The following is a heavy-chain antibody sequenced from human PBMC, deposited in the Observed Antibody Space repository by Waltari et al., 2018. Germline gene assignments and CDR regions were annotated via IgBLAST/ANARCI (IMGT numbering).Heavy chain of an antibody. CDR1: GFSLNRYC. Sequence: EVRLVQSGGDLVQPGGSLRLSCAGPGFSLNRYCMLWVRQTPERGLEWVSYISWSDDKTEYADSVRGRFTISRDIARNSVSLQMKNLKVEDTAMYYCARELGGSAAGTDHWGQGSMVFVSS. J-gene: IGHJ1*01. CDR2: ISWSDDKT. D-gene: IGHD2-2*01. CDR3: ARELGGSAAGTDH. V-gene: IGHV3-48*01.